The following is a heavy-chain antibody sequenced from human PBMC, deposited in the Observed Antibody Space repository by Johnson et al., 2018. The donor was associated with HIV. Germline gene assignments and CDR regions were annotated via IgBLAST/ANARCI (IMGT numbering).Heavy chain of an antibody. CDR3: AKDIRRWGNLDAFDI. V-gene: IGHV3-9*01. Sequence: QLVESGGGLVQPGRSLRLSCAASGFTFDDYGMHWVRQAPGRGLEWVSGISWNSGSIGYADSVKGRFTISRDIAKNSLYLQMDSLRDDDTAWYYCAKDIRRWGNLDAFDIWGQGTMVTVSS. CDR2: ISWNSGSI. CDR1: GFTFDDYG. J-gene: IGHJ3*02. D-gene: IGHD3-16*01.